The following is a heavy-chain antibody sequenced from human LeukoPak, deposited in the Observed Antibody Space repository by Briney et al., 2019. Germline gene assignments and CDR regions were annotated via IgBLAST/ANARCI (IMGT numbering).Heavy chain of an antibody. V-gene: IGHV4-39*01. J-gene: IGHJ4*02. CDR1: GGSISRSSYY. CDR3: ASGTGYSSGWYFDY. D-gene: IGHD6-19*01. CDR2: IYYSGST. Sequence: SETLSLTCTVSGGSISRSSYYWGWIRQPPGKGLEWIGSIYYSGSTYYNPSLKSRVTISVDTSKNQFSLKLSSVTAADTAVYYCASGTGYSSGWYFDYWGQGTLVTVSS.